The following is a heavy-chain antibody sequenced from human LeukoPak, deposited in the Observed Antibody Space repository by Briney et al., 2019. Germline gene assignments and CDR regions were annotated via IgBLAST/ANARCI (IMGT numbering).Heavy chain of an antibody. J-gene: IGHJ4*02. CDR3: ARDDYYDSSGFFDY. V-gene: IGHV1-8*03. CDR2: MNPNSGNT. D-gene: IGHD3-22*01. Sequence: GASVKVSCNASRYTFTSYDINWVRQATGQGLEWMGWMNPNSGNTGYAQKFQGRVTITRNTSISTAYMELSSLRSEDTAVYYCARDDYYDSSGFFDYWGQGTLVTVSS. CDR1: RYTFTSYD.